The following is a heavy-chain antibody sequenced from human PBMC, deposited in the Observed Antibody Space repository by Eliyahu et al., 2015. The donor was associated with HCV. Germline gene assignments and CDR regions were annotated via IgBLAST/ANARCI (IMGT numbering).Heavy chain of an antibody. J-gene: IGHJ6*03. Sequence: EVQLVESGGGLVKPGGSLRLSCATXGFTFXRAWMSWVRQAPGKGLEWIGSIKXKTDGGTTDYAAPVKGRFTISRDDSKSTLYLQMNSLKTEDTAVYYCTTGAPGGFDYYLDVWGQGTTVTVSS. CDR2: IKXKTDGGTT. CDR1: GFTFXRAW. CDR3: TTGAPGGFDYYLDV. V-gene: IGHV3-15*01. D-gene: IGHD3-10*01.